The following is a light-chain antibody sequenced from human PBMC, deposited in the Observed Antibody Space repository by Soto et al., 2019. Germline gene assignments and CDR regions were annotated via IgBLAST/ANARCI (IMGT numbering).Light chain of an antibody. J-gene: IGKJ4*01. Sequence: DMQMTQSPSTLSASVGDIVTLTCRANQTINDWLAWYQQKPGKAPKLLIYGAYNLQTGVPSRFSGSGSGTEFTLTISSLQPDDFATYYCQRYNYYFGGGTKV. V-gene: IGKV1-5*03. CDR2: GAY. CDR1: QTINDW. CDR3: QRYNYY.